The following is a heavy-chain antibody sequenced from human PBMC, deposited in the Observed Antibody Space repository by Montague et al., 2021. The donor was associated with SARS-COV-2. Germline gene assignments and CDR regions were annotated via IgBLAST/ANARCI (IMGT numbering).Heavy chain of an antibody. V-gene: IGHV4-39*01. J-gene: IGHJ4*02. D-gene: IGHD6-19*01. CDR1: GGSIGSGGYY. Sequence: SETLSLTCTVSGGSIGSGGYYWDWIRQPPGMGLEWIGTIYYSGSTDYNPSLKSRVTISVDTSRNQFSLKVSSVTAADTAVYYCATTGGPTTVAGPFDYWGQGTPVTVSS. CDR2: IYYSGST. CDR3: ATTGGPTTVAGPFDY.